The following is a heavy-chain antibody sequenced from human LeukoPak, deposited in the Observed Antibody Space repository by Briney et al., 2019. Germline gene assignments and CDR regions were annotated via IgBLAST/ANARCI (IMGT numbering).Heavy chain of an antibody. Sequence: GGSLRLSCAASGFTFSSSAMSWVRQVPGKGLEWVSYISGGGGTIYYADSVKGRFTISRDNAKNSLNLQMDSLRVEDTALYYCARAYKDRSLAGKKEFFQHWGQGTLVTVSS. CDR1: GFTFSSSA. D-gene: IGHD6-19*01. J-gene: IGHJ1*01. CDR3: ARAYKDRSLAGKKEFFQH. CDR2: ISGGGGTI. V-gene: IGHV3-48*01.